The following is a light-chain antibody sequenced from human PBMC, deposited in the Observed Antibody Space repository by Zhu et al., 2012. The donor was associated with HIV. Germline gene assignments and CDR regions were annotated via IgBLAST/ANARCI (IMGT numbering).Light chain of an antibody. CDR2: GAS. CDR3: HQYDNSWT. J-gene: IGKJ1*01. CDR1: QSFSSN. V-gene: IGKV3D-15*01. Sequence: EIVMTQSPATLSVSAGERATLSCRASQSFSSNLAWYQQKPGQAPRPLIYGASDRASGVPDRFSGSGSGTDFTLSISRLEPEDFAVYYCHQYDNSWTFGQGTKVEIK.